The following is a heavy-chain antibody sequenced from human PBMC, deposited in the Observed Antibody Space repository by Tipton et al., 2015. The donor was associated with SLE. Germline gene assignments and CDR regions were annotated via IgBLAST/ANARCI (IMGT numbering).Heavy chain of an antibody. CDR1: GFMFSSYA. D-gene: IGHD2-15*01. CDR3: VPRQVDFDH. J-gene: IGHJ4*02. CDR2: ISGGGDSA. V-gene: IGHV3-23*01. Sequence: SLRLSCAASGFMFSSYAMRWVRQAPGKGLEWVSVISGGGDSASYADSVKGRFTISRDNSKNTLYLQMDSLRGDDTAVYYCVPRQVDFDHWGQGTLVSVSS.